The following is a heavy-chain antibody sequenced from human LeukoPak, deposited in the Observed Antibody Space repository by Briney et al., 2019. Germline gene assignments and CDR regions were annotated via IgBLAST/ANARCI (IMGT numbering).Heavy chain of an antibody. V-gene: IGHV4-34*01. Sequence: PSETLSLTCAVYGGSFSGYYWSWIRQPPGKGLEWIGEMNHSGSTNYNPSLKSRVTISVDTSKNQSSLKLSSVTAADTAVYYCARRLGRKFGERFYYYHYMDVWGKGATVTISS. CDR3: ARRLGRKFGERFYYYHYMDV. CDR1: GGSFSGYY. J-gene: IGHJ6*03. D-gene: IGHD3-10*01. CDR2: MNHSGST.